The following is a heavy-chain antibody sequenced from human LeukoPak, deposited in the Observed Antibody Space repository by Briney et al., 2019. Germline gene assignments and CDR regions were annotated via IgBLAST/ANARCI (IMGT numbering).Heavy chain of an antibody. V-gene: IGHV3-74*01. CDR1: GFTFSSSW. D-gene: IGHD3-22*01. CDR3: ARDRYYDSSGYPVFDY. CDR2: INSDGSST. Sequence: GGSLRLSCEASGFTFSSSWMHWVRQAPGEGLVWVSRINSDGSSTTYVDSVKGRFTISRDNAKNSLYLQMNSLRAEDTAVYYCARDRYYDSSGYPVFDYWGQGTLVTVSS. J-gene: IGHJ4*02.